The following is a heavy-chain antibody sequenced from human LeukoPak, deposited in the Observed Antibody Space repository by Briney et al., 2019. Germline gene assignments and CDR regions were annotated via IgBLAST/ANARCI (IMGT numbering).Heavy chain of an antibody. CDR2: IYYSGST. Sequence: SETLSLTCTVSGGSISSGGYYWSWIRQHPGKGLEWIGYIYYSGSTCYNPSLKSRVTISVDTSKNQFSLKLSSVTAADTAVYYCARDPGVLWFGEFSWFDPWGQGTLVTVSS. V-gene: IGHV4-31*03. CDR1: GGSISSGGYY. CDR3: ARDPGVLWFGEFSWFDP. J-gene: IGHJ5*02. D-gene: IGHD3-10*01.